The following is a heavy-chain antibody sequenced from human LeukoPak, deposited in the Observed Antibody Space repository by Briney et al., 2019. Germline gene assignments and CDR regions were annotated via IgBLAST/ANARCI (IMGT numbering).Heavy chain of an antibody. CDR1: GFTFSSYA. Sequence: VGALRLSCAASGFTFSSYAMSWVRQAPGKGLEWVSAISGSGGSTYYADSVKGRFTISRDNSKNTLYLQMNSLRAEDTAVYYCARGSVSGKLNYWGQGTLVTVSS. CDR2: ISGSGGST. D-gene: IGHD5/OR15-5a*01. J-gene: IGHJ4*02. V-gene: IGHV3-23*01. CDR3: ARGSVSGKLNY.